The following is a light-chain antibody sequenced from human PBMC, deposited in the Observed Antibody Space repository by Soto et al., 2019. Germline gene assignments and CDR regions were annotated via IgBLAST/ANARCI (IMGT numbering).Light chain of an antibody. CDR1: QSVGTY. CDR3: QQRRAWPRV. J-gene: IGKJ4*01. CDR2: DAS. V-gene: IGKV3-11*01. Sequence: IVLTQSPATQSLSPGERATLSCRASQSVGTYLVWYQQKPGQAPRLLIYDASKRATGIPDRFSGSGSGTDFTLTISNLEPEDSAVYYCQQRRAWPRVFGGGTRME.